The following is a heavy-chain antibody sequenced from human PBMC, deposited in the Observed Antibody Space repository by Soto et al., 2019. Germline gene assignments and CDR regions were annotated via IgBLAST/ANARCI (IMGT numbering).Heavy chain of an antibody. V-gene: IGHV2-5*01. Sequence: QITLKESGPTLVKPTQTLTLTCTFSGFSLTTSGVGVGWIRQSPGKALEWFALIYWNDDQWYSPSLKSRLTITKDTSKNQVVLKMTNMDPVDTATYFCARSRRITMIGVVSWFDPWGQGTLVTVSS. CDR3: ARSRRITMIGVVSWFDP. CDR1: GFSLTTSGVG. D-gene: IGHD3-3*01. J-gene: IGHJ5*02. CDR2: IYWNDDQ.